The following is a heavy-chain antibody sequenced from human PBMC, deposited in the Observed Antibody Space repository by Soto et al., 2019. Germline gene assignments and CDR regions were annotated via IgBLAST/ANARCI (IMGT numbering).Heavy chain of an antibody. CDR3: ARGFRNGYYDFWSGYWYLDP. Sequence: PSETLSLTCTVSGGSISSYYWSWIRQPPGRGLEWIGYIYYSGSTNYNPSLKSRVTISVDTSKNQFSLKLSSVTAADTAVYYCARGFRNGYYDFWSGYWYLDPWGQGTLVTVSS. D-gene: IGHD3-3*01. CDR2: IYYSGST. V-gene: IGHV4-59*01. CDR1: GGSISSYY. J-gene: IGHJ5*02.